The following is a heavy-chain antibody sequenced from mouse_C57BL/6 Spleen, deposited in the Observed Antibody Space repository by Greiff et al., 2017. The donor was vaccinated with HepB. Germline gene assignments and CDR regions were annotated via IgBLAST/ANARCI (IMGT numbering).Heavy chain of an antibody. Sequence: EVMLVESGGGLVKPGGSLKLSCAASGFTFSSYAMSWVRQTPEKRLEWVATISDGGSYTYYTDNVKGRFTISRDNAKNNLYLQMSHLKSEDTAMYYCASSREYFDVWGTGTTVTVSS. V-gene: IGHV5-4*03. J-gene: IGHJ1*03. CDR3: ASSREYFDV. CDR1: GFTFSSYA. CDR2: ISDGGSYT.